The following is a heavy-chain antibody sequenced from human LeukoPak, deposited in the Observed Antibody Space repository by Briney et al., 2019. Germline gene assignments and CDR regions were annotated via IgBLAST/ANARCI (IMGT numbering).Heavy chain of an antibody. Sequence: AGRSLRLSCAASGFTFSSYGMHWVRQAPGKGLVWVSRINSDGSSTSYADSVKGRFTISRDNAKNTLYLQMNSLRAEDTAVYYCARDPLGYCSSTSCYTGYFDYWGQGTLVTVSS. V-gene: IGHV3-74*01. J-gene: IGHJ4*02. CDR3: ARDPLGYCSSTSCYTGYFDY. CDR2: INSDGSST. D-gene: IGHD2-2*02. CDR1: GFTFSSYG.